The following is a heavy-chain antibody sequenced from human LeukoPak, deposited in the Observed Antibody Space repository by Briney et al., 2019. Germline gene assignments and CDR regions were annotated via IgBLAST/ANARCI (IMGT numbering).Heavy chain of an antibody. Sequence: GGSLRLSCAASGFTFSSYAMSWVRQAPGKGLEWVSAISGSGGSTYYADSVKGLFTISRDNSKNTLHLQMNSLRAEDTAVYYCAKGKQQLVRNWFDPWGQGTLVTVSS. CDR3: AKGKQQLVRNWFDP. CDR1: GFTFSSYA. D-gene: IGHD6-13*01. V-gene: IGHV3-23*01. CDR2: ISGSGGST. J-gene: IGHJ5*02.